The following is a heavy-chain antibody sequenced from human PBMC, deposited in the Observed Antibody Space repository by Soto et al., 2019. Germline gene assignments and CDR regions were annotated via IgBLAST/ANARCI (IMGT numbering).Heavy chain of an antibody. J-gene: IGHJ6*03. D-gene: IGHD2-15*01. V-gene: IGHV3-66*01. Sequence: EVQLVESGGGLVQPGGSLRLSCAASGFTVSSKYMSWVRQAPGKGLECVSLIQSGGTTYSADSVKGRFTISRDSSKNMLHLQRDSLRAEDTAVYYCARDDIRCSGGSCYGGPMDVCGKGTTVTVSS. CDR2: IQSGGTT. CDR3: ARDDIRCSGGSCYGGPMDV. CDR1: GFTVSSKY.